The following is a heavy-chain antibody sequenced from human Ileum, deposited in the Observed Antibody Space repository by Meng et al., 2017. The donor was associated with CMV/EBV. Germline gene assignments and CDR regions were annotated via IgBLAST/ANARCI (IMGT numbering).Heavy chain of an antibody. CDR2: IFHTGRT. J-gene: IGHJ4*02. CDR1: VSSSTDNW. D-gene: IGHD2-2*01. CDR3: ATARRGCSTASCYLAD. V-gene: IGHV4-4*02. Sequence: VSSSTDNWWWVWVRQSPEKGLEWIGEIFHTGRTNYNPSLTSRITISVDKSRNQCSLNVNSVTAADTAIYYCATARRGCSTASCYLADWGQGTLVTVSS.